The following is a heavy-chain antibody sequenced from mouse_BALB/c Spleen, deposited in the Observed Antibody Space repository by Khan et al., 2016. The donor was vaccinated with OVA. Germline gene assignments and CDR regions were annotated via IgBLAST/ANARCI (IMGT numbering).Heavy chain of an antibody. CDR3: ARGAFYSVRGKNAWFAY. V-gene: IGHV9-3-1*01. D-gene: IGHD1-1*01. Sequence: QIQLVQSGPELKKPGETVKISCKASGYIFTNYGMNWVKQAPGQGLKWMGWINTYTGEPTYADDFRGRFALSLETSASTANLKINNLKNEDTATYCCARGAFYSVRGKNAWFAYWGQGTLVTGSA. CDR1: GYIFTNYG. J-gene: IGHJ3*01. CDR2: INTYTGEP.